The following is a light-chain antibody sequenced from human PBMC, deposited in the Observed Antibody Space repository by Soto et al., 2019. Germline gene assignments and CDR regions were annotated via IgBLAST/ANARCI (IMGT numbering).Light chain of an antibody. CDR2: EVS. V-gene: IGLV2-14*01. CDR1: SHDVTFYKY. CDR3: SSYTGSTLL. J-gene: IGLJ2*01. Sequence: QSVLTQPASVSGSPGQSITISCTGTSHDVTFYKYVSWYQQHPGEVPQLIIYEVSNRPSGVSIRFSGSKSGSTASLTISGLQAEDEASYYCSSYTGSTLLFGGGTKVTVL.